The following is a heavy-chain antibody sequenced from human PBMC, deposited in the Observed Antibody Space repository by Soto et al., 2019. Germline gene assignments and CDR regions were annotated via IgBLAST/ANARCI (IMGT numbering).Heavy chain of an antibody. CDR1: GDSVSSNSAA. CDR2: TYYRSKWYN. V-gene: IGHV6-1*01. J-gene: IGHJ4*02. Sequence: PSQTLSLTCAISGDSVSSNSAAWSWIRQSPSRGLEWLGRTYYRSKWYNDYAVSVKSRITINPDTSKNQFSLQLNSVTPEDTAVYFCARAFGFCSGGRCPRPFPFDYWGQGTLVTVSS. D-gene: IGHD2-15*01. CDR3: ARAFGFCSGGRCPRPFPFDY.